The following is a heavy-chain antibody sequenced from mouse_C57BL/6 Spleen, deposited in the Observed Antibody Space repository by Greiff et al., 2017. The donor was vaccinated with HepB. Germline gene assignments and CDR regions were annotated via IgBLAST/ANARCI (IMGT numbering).Heavy chain of an antibody. Sequence: EVQVVESGGGLVKPGGSLKLSCAASGFTFSSYTMSWVRQTPEKRLEWVATISGGGGNTYYPDSVKGRFTISRDNAKNTLYLQMSSLRSEDTALYYFARQIYDGYYVGFAYWGQGTLVTVSA. D-gene: IGHD2-3*01. V-gene: IGHV5-9*01. CDR1: GFTFSSYT. CDR2: ISGGGGNT. J-gene: IGHJ3*01. CDR3: ARQIYDGYYVGFAY.